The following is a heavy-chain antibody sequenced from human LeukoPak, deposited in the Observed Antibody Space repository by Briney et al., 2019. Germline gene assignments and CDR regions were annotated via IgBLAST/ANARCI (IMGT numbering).Heavy chain of an antibody. J-gene: IGHJ4*02. CDR1: GFTFSSYS. D-gene: IGHD5-18*01. CDR3: ARDRLAMADY. CDR2: ISSSSSTI. Sequence: GGSLRLSCAASGFTFSSYSMNWVRQAPGKGLEWVSYISSSSSTIYYADSVKGRFTISRDNAKNSLYLQMNSLRAEDTAVYYCARDRLAMADYWGQGTLVTVSS. V-gene: IGHV3-48*01.